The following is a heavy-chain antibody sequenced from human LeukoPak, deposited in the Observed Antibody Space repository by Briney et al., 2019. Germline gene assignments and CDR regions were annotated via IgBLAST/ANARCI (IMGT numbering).Heavy chain of an antibody. CDR3: ARGSTARYYYDSSGYYRGAVDY. V-gene: IGHV1-18*01. Sequence: ASVKVSCKASGYTFTTFGISWVRQATGHVLEWMGWISAFNGNTYYAQKFQGRVTMTTDTSASTAYMELRSLRSDDTAVYYCARGSTARYYYDSSGYYRGAVDYWGQGTLVTISS. CDR2: ISAFNGNT. D-gene: IGHD3-22*01. CDR1: GYTFTTFG. J-gene: IGHJ4*02.